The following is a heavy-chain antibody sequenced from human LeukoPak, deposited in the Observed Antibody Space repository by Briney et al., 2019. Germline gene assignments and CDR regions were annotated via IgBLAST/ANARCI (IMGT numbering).Heavy chain of an antibody. CDR1: GGSISSYS. J-gene: IGHJ4*02. Sequence: SETLSLTCSVSGGSISSYSWNWIRQPAGKGLEWIGRFYTSGTTNHNPSLKSRVTMSIDTSKNQFSLKLSSVTAADTAVYFCARVPITARKYYFDYWGQGALVTVSS. D-gene: IGHD6-6*01. CDR3: ARVPITARKYYFDY. V-gene: IGHV4-4*07. CDR2: FYTSGTT.